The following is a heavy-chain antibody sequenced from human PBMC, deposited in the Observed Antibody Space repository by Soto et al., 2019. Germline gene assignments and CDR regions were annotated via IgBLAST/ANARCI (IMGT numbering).Heavy chain of an antibody. CDR2: ISQSGNT. J-gene: IGHJ4*02. CDR1: SGSLSGYY. Sequence: LSLTCSIYSGSLSGYYWSWIRQPPGKGLEWIGEISQSGNTNYSPSLKSRVSISIDTSKKQFSLNLASVSAADTAVYYCARAPKVSGSSQTRPDFWGQGTLVTVSS. CDR3: ARAPKVSGSSQTRPDF. V-gene: IGHV4-34*01. D-gene: IGHD6-6*01.